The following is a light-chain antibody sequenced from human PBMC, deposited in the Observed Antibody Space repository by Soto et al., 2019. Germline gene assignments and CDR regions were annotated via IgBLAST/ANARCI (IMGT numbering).Light chain of an antibody. Sequence: EIVLTQSPGTLSLCPGERATLSCRASQSVTSSYLAWYQQKPGQAPRLLIYGASSRATDIPDRFSGSGSGTDFTLTISRLEPEDFAVYYCQQYGSSVWTFGQGTKVDIK. V-gene: IGKV3-20*01. CDR3: QQYGSSVWT. CDR2: GAS. J-gene: IGKJ1*01. CDR1: QSVTSSY.